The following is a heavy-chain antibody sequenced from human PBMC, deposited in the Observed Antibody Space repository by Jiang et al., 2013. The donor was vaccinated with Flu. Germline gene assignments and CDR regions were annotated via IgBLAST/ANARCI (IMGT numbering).Heavy chain of an antibody. J-gene: IGHJ6*02. V-gene: IGHV6-1*01. Sequence: QTLSLTCVISGDSVSSNSAAWNWIRQSPSRGLEWLGRTYYRSKWYNEYALSVKSRITINPDTSKNQFSLHLNSVTPEDTAVYYCARRLPGTTRHGMDVWGQGTTVTVSS. CDR1: GDSVSSNSAA. CDR3: ARRLPGTTRHGMDV. D-gene: IGHD1-7*01. CDR2: TYYRSKWYN.